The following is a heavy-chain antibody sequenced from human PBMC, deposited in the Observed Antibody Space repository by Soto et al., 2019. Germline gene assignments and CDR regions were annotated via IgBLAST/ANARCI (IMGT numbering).Heavy chain of an antibody. CDR1: GGSFSGYY. J-gene: IGHJ6*02. D-gene: IGHD1-26*01. Sequence: PSETLSLTCAVYGGSFSGYYWSWIRQPPGKGLEWIGEINHSGSTNYNPSLKSRVTISADTSKNQFSLKLSSVTAADTAVYYCASLRGSYDYYGMDVWGQGTTVTVSS. CDR2: INHSGST. CDR3: ASLRGSYDYYGMDV. V-gene: IGHV4-34*01.